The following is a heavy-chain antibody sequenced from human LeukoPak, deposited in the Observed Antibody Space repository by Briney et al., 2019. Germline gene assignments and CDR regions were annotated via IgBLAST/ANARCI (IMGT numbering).Heavy chain of an antibody. V-gene: IGHV4-39*01. J-gene: IGHJ5*02. Sequence: SETLSLTCTVSGGSISSSSYYWGWIRQPPGKGLEWIGSIYYSGSTYYNPSLKSRVTISVDTSKNQFSLKLSSVTAADTAVYYCARRRTWVYGSGPNWFDPWGQGTLVTVSS. CDR2: IYYSGST. CDR1: GGSISSSSYY. D-gene: IGHD3-10*01. CDR3: ARRRTWVYGSGPNWFDP.